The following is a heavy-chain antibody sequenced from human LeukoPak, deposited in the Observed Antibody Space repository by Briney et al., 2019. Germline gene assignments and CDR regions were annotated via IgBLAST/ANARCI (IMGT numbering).Heavy chain of an antibody. CDR1: GFTFSSYA. Sequence: PGGSLRLSCAASGFTFSSYAMHWVRQAPGKGLEWVTVISYDGSNKYYADSVKGRFTISRDNSKNTLYLQMNSLRAEDTAVYYCARSYTYGGFDYGGQGTLVTVSS. CDR2: ISYDGSNK. V-gene: IGHV3-30*04. J-gene: IGHJ4*02. D-gene: IGHD4-23*01. CDR3: ARSYTYGGFDY.